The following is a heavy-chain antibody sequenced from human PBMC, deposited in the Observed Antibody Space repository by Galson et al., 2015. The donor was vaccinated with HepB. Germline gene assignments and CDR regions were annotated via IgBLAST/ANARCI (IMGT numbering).Heavy chain of an antibody. Sequence: SVKVSCKASGYTFTSYYMHWVRQAPGQGLEWMGIINPSGGSTSYAQKFQGRVTMTRNTSTSTFYMELGSRGSEDTAVYYRAKGDSSSSGWYFDLWGRGTLVTVSS. CDR3: AKGDSSSSGWYFDL. CDR1: GYTFTSYY. V-gene: IGHV1-46*01. CDR2: INPSGGST. J-gene: IGHJ2*01. D-gene: IGHD6-6*01.